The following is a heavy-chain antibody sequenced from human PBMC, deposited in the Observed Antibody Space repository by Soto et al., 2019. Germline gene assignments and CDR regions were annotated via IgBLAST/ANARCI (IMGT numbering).Heavy chain of an antibody. J-gene: IGHJ4*02. V-gene: IGHV1-18*01. D-gene: IGHD6-19*01. Sequence: GASVKVSCKASGYTFTSYGISWVRQAPGQGLEWMGWISAYNGNTNYAQKLQGRVTMTTDTSTSTAYKELRSLRSDDTAVYYCARTRESPSGKLDYWGQGTLVTVSS. CDR3: ARTRESPSGKLDY. CDR2: ISAYNGNT. CDR1: GYTFTSYG.